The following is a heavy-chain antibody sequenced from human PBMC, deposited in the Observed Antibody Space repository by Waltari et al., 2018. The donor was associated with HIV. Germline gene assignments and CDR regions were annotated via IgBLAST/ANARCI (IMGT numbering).Heavy chain of an antibody. Sequence: QVQLVQSGAEVKKPGASVKVSCKASGYTLTSYDINWVRQATGQGIEWMGWMNPNSGNTGYAQKFQGRVTMTRNTSTSTAYMELSSLRSEDTAVYYCARRGRVSTGPCYFDYWGQGTLVTVSS. CDR3: ARRGRVSTGPCYFDY. J-gene: IGHJ4*02. D-gene: IGHD1-1*01. CDR2: MNPNSGNT. V-gene: IGHV1-8*01. CDR1: GYTLTSYD.